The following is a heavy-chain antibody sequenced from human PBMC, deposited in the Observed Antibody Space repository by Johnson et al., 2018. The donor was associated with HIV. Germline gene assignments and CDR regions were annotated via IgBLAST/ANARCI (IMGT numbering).Heavy chain of an antibody. Sequence: QEQLVESGGGVVQPGRSLRLSCAASGFTFSSYAMHWVRQAPGKGLEWVSVIFSGGSTYYADSVKGRFTISRDNSKNTLYLQMNSLRVDDTAVYYCAKTGGGAALDSWGQGTMVTVSS. J-gene: IGHJ3*02. CDR2: IFSGGST. CDR1: GFTFSSYA. V-gene: IGHV3-NL1*01. CDR3: AKTGGGAALDS. D-gene: IGHD3-16*01.